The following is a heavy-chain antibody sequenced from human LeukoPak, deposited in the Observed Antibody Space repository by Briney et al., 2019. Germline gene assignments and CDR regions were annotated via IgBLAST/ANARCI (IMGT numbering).Heavy chain of an antibody. CDR2: ISSSSLYI. Sequence: PGGSLRLSCAASGFTFSSYSMNWVRQAPGKGLEWVSSISSSSLYIYYADSVKGRFTISRDNAKNSLYLQMNSLRAEDTAVYYCASSRGYNSGYRALELPPPPMAWGQGTLVTVSS. CDR1: GFTFSSYS. V-gene: IGHV3-21*01. D-gene: IGHD5-18*01. J-gene: IGHJ5*02. CDR3: ASSRGYNSGYRALELPPPPMA.